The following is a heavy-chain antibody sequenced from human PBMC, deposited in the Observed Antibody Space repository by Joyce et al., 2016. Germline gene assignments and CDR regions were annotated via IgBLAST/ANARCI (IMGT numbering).Heavy chain of an antibody. CDR3: ARLLGSGGNYQRPIIWFDP. V-gene: IGHV5-51*03. CDR2: IYPGDSDT. D-gene: IGHD1-26*01. Sequence: EVQLVQSGAEVKKPGESLKISCKGSGYNFPTYGIGWVRQMPGKGLEWMGIIYPGDSDTRYSPSFQGQVTISADKSISTTYLQWSSLKASDTAMYYCARLLGSGGNYQRPIIWFDPWGQGTLVTVSS. J-gene: IGHJ5*02. CDR1: GYNFPTYG.